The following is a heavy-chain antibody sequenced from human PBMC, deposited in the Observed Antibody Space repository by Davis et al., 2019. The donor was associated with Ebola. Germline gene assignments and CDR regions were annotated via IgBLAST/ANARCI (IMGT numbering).Heavy chain of an antibody. V-gene: IGHV5-51*01. CDR2: IYLRDSDI. Sequence: ESLKTPCKGSGYSFNTYWIASLRQMHVKCLACIGHIYLRDSDIRYRPSFEGQVTISVDRSSSTAYLQWSSLKASDSAMYYCARQEAHYGSIDNWGQGTLVTVSS. CDR1: GYSFNTYW. D-gene: IGHD3-10*01. CDR3: ARQEAHYGSIDN. J-gene: IGHJ4*02.